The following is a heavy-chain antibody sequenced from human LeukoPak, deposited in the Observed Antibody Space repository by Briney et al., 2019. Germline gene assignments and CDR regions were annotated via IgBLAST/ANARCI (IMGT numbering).Heavy chain of an antibody. CDR1: GYTFTGYY. V-gene: IGHV1-2*02. D-gene: IGHD1-26*01. J-gene: IGHJ4*02. CDR3: ARQELLRFYFDF. CDR2: INPNSGGT. Sequence: ASVTVSFMASGYTFTGYYMHWVRQAPGQGLEWMGWINPNSGGTNYAQKFQGRVTITRDTSISTAYMELSRLRSDDTAVYYCARQELLRFYFDFGGQGTRVTVSS.